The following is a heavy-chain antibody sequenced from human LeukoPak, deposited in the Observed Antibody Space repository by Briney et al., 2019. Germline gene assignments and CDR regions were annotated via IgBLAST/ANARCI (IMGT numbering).Heavy chain of an antibody. CDR3: AKDVPLATTGYLYFDN. CDR2: ITPSGGGT. Sequence: RPGGSLRLSCAASGFTFSNYAMSWVRQAPGKGLEWVSGITPSGGGTSYTDSVKGRFSISRDNAKNTLYLQMNSLRAEDTAVYYCAKDVPLATTGYLYFDNWGQGTLVTVSS. D-gene: IGHD3-9*01. J-gene: IGHJ4*02. CDR1: GFTFSNYA. V-gene: IGHV3-23*01.